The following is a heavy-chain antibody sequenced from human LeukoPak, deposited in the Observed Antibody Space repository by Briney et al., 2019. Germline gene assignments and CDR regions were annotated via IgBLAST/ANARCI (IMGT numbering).Heavy chain of an antibody. V-gene: IGHV4-34*01. Sequence: SETLSLTCGVYGGSLSGYYWSWIRQPPGMGLEWIGEINHSGNTNDNPSLKSRVTISVDTSKNQFSLKLSSVTAADTAVYYCARRGGAVYYYDRSAYYSTYYFDYWGQGTLVTVSS. J-gene: IGHJ4*02. CDR1: GGSLSGYY. CDR3: ARRGGAVYYYDRSAYYSTYYFDY. D-gene: IGHD3-22*01. CDR2: INHSGNT.